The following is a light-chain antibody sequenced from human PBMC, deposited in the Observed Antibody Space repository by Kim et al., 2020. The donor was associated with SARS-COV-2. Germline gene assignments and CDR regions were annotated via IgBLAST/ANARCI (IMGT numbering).Light chain of an antibody. V-gene: IGKV2-28*01. Sequence: DIVMTQSPLSLPVTPGEPASISCRSSQSLLHSNGYNYLDWYLQKPGQSPQLLIYLGSNRASGVPDRFSGSGSGTDFTLKISRVESEDVGVYYCMQALQTPITFGQGTRPGIK. CDR3: MQALQTPIT. CDR2: LGS. J-gene: IGKJ5*01. CDR1: QSLLHSNGYNY.